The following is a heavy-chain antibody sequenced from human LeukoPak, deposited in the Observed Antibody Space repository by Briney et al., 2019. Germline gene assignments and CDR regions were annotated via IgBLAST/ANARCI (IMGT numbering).Heavy chain of an antibody. Sequence: PGRSLRLSCAASGFTFSSYGMNWVRQAPGKGLEWGSSISGSGLNTYYADSVKGRFTISRDKSKNTLYLQMNSMRAEDTAVYYCAKGVTPVISLQSFDYWGKGTLITVSS. CDR3: AKGVTPVISLQSFDY. D-gene: IGHD4-17*01. V-gene: IGHV3-23*01. J-gene: IGHJ4*02. CDR2: ISGSGLNT. CDR1: GFTFSSYG.